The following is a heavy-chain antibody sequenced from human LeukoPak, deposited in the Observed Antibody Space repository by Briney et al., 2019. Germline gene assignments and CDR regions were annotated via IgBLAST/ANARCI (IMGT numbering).Heavy chain of an antibody. CDR1: GYTFTNYD. J-gene: IGHJ3*02. D-gene: IGHD3-9*01. Sequence: ASVKVSCKASGYTFTNYDINWVRQATGQGLEWMGWMNANSGNTGYAQKFQGRVTITRNTSISTAYMELSSLRSEDTAVYYCARSPPRTFGWLLWDDAFDIWGQGTMVTVSS. CDR3: ARSPPRTFGWLLWDDAFDI. V-gene: IGHV1-8*01. CDR2: MNANSGNT.